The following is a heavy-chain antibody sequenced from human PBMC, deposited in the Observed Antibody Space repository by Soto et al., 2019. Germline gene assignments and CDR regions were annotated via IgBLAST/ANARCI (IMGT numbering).Heavy chain of an antibody. D-gene: IGHD3-9*01. CDR3: ARVGERWQYFDWFYYFDS. CDR1: GGSVRGYY. J-gene: IGHJ4*02. Sequence: SETLSLTCTVSGGSVRGYYWTWIRQPPGKGLEWIGYIYYTGRTKYNPSLKSRVAISVDTSENQLSLKVRSVTAADTAVYYCARVGERWQYFDWFYYFDSWGQGALVTVSS. V-gene: IGHV4-59*02. CDR2: IYYTGRT.